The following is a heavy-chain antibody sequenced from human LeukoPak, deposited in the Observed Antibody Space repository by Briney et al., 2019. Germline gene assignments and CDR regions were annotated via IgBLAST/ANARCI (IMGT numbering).Heavy chain of an antibody. V-gene: IGHV3-23*01. CDR3: AKDTSPTVTTNY. CDR1: GFTFSSYA. J-gene: IGHJ4*02. Sequence: GGSLRLSCAASGFTFSSYAMSWVRQAPGKGLELVSAISGSGGSTYYADSVKGRFTISRDNSKNTLYLQMNSLRAEDTAVYYCAKDTSPTVTTNYWGQGTLVTVSS. D-gene: IGHD4-17*01. CDR2: ISGSGGST.